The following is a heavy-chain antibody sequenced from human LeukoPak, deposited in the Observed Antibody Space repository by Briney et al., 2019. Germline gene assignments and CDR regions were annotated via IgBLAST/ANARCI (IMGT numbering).Heavy chain of an antibody. CDR2: ISSSSSTI. Sequence: GGSLRLSCAASGFTFSSYSMNWVRQAPGKGLEWVSYISSSSSTIYYADSVKGRFTISRDNAKNSLYLQMNSLRAEDTAAYYCARDAISNNWNLRYYYYGMDVWGRGTTVTVSS. CDR1: GFTFSSYS. J-gene: IGHJ6*02. D-gene: IGHD1-1*01. CDR3: ARDAISNNWNLRYYYYGMDV. V-gene: IGHV3-48*01.